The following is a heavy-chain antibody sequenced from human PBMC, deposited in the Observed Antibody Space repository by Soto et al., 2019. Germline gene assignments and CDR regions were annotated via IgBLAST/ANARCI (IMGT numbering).Heavy chain of an antibody. CDR2: ISYGGGTT. J-gene: IGHJ4*02. Sequence: EVQLLESGGGLVQPGGSLRLSCAASEFTFSNYAMSWVRQAPGKGLEWVSAISYGGGTTYYADSVKGRFTISRGNSKNTLYLQMNSLRAEDTAVYYCAKNPGYYYDSTGYHFDYWGQGTLVTVSS. CDR3: AKNPGYYYDSTGYHFDY. D-gene: IGHD3-22*01. CDR1: EFTFSNYA. V-gene: IGHV3-23*01.